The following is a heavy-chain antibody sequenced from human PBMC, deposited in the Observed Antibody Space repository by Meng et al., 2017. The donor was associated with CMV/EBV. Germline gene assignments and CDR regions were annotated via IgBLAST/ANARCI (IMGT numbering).Heavy chain of an antibody. CDR1: GYSFTSYW. V-gene: IGHV5-51*01. Sequence: KVSCKGSGYSFTSYWIGWVRQMPGKGLEWMGIIYPGDSDTRYSPSFQGQVTISADKSISTAYLQWSSLKASDTAMYYCAHTNTPQYSSSWYRYYYYGMDVWGQGTTVTVSS. J-gene: IGHJ6*02. CDR3: AHTNTPQYSSSWYRYYYYGMDV. CDR2: IYPGDSDT. D-gene: IGHD6-13*01.